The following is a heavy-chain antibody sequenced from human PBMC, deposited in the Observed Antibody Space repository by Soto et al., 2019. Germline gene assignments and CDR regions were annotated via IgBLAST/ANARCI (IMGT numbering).Heavy chain of an antibody. J-gene: IGHJ6*03. CDR3: ARVSSGYYYYMDV. CDR1: GGSISSYY. D-gene: IGHD6-25*01. CDR2: IYYSGST. Sequence: QVQLQESGPGLVKPSETLSLTCTVSGGSISSYYWSWIRQPPGKGLEWIGYIYYSGSTNYNPSLTSRVARSVDTSKNQFSLKLSSVTAADTAVYYCARVSSGYYYYMDVWGKGTTVTVSS. V-gene: IGHV4-59*01.